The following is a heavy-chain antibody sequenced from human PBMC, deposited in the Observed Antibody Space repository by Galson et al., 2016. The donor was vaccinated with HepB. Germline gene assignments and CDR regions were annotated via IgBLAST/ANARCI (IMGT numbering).Heavy chain of an antibody. CDR2: IFPILGIA. V-gene: IGHV1-69*02. J-gene: IGHJ4*02. D-gene: IGHD5-18*01. CDR1: GGTFSSYP. CDR3: ASNTASDY. Sequence: SCKASGGTFSSYPINWVRQAPGQGLEWMGRIFPILGIANYAQKFQGRVTITADKSTTTAYMELSSLRSEDTAVCYCASNTASDYWGQGTLVTVSS.